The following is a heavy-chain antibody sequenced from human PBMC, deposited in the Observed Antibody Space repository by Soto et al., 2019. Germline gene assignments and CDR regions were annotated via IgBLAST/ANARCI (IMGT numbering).Heavy chain of an antibody. Sequence: GGSLRLSCAASGFTFSSYGMTWVRQAPGKGLEWVSYISSSTFSIYYADSVKGRFTVSRDNAKNSLFLQMNSLRDEDTAVYYCARARRGSAVIGHFDYWGQGTLVTVSS. D-gene: IGHD3-22*01. CDR3: ARARRGSAVIGHFDY. V-gene: IGHV3-48*02. CDR1: GFTFSSYG. J-gene: IGHJ4*02. CDR2: ISSSTFSI.